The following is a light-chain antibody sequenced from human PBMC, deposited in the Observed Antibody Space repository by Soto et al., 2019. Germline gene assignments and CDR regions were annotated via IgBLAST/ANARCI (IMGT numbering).Light chain of an antibody. CDR1: QSVSSN. J-gene: IGKJ1*01. Sequence: EIVMTQSPATLSVSPGERATLSCRASQSVSSNLAWYQQKPGQAPRLLIYGAPTRATGIPARFSGSGSGTEFTLTISSLQSEDFEVYYCQQYTNWPPWTFGQGTKV. CDR2: GAP. CDR3: QQYTNWPPWT. V-gene: IGKV3-15*01.